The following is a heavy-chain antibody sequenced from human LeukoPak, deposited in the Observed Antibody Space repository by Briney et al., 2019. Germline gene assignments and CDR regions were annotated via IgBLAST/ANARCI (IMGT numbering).Heavy chain of an antibody. CDR2: ISWDGTT. J-gene: IGHJ4*02. Sequence: PGGSLRLSCVASGFTFEDYTMHWVRQAPGKTLEWVSLISWDGTTYYTDSVKGRFTISRDNSKNSLYLQMDTLRSEDTAFYYCVKDLSYESSGQDLEYWGQGTLFTVSS. D-gene: IGHD3-22*01. V-gene: IGHV3-43*01. CDR3: VKDLSYESSGQDLEY. CDR1: GFTFEDYT.